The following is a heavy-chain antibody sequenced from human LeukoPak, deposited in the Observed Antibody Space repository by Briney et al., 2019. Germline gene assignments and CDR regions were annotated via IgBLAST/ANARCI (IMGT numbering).Heavy chain of an antibody. CDR1: GGSISSGDYY. CDR3: ARTAYDSSGYYPDY. J-gene: IGHJ4*02. V-gene: IGHV4-30-4*01. Sequence: SETLSLTCTVSGGSISSGDYYWSWIRQPPRKGLEWIGYIYYSGSTYYNPSLKSRVTISVDTSKNQFSLKLSSVTAADTAVYYCARTAYDSSGYYPDYWGQGTLVTVSS. CDR2: IYYSGST. D-gene: IGHD3-22*01.